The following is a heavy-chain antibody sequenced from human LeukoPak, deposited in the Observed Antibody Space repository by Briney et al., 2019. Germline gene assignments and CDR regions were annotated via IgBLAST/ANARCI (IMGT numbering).Heavy chain of an antibody. CDR2: ISGDGGST. J-gene: IGHJ3*01. V-gene: IGHV3-43*02. Sequence: GGSLRLSCAASGFTFDDYAMHWVRQAPGKGLEWVPLISGDGGSTYYADSVKGRFTISRDNAQNSLFLQLNGLRAEDTAIYYCARDWGGSGAFDVWSQGTMVTVSS. CDR3: ARDWGGSGAFDV. CDR1: GFTFDDYA. D-gene: IGHD3-16*01.